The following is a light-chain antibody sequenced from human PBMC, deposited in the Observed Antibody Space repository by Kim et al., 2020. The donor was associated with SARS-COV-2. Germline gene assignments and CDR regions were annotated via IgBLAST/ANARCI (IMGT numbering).Light chain of an antibody. J-gene: IGLJ2*01. CDR1: SLRSYY. CDR2: GKN. CDR3: NSRDSNDNVV. V-gene: IGLV3-19*01. Sequence: VAFGQTVRITCQGDSLRSYYAPCYQQKPGQAPILVIYGKNNRPSGIPDRFSGSSSGNTASLTITGTQAGDEADYYCNSRDSNDNVVFGGGTQLTVL.